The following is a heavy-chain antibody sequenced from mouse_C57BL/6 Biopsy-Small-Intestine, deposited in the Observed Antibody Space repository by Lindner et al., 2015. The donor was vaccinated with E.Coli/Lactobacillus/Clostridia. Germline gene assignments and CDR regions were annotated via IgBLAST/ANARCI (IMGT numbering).Heavy chain of an antibody. V-gene: IGHV1-81*01. CDR3: ARGTTDY. CDR2: IYPGSDDT. Sequence: VQLQESGAELARPGASVKLSCKASGYTFTNYGVSWVKQKTGQGLEWIGEIYPGSDDTYYNEKFKGKATLTADESSSTAFMELRSLTSEDSAVYFCARGTTDYWGQGTTLTVSS. J-gene: IGHJ2*01. CDR1: GYTFTNYG. D-gene: IGHD1-1*01.